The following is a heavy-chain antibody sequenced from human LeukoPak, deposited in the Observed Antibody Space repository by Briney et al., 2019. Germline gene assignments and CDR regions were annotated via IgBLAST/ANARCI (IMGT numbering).Heavy chain of an antibody. CDR2: IDPDGSHQ. CDR1: GFTFSSYW. J-gene: IGHJ4*02. D-gene: IGHD2-21*01. Sequence: GGSLRLSCVASGFTFSSYWATWVRQAPGKGLEWVANIDPDGSHQYYVDSVKGRFTISKDNAKNSLYLQMNSLRAEDTGVFYCARDVAYSAFDYWGQGTLVTVSS. CDR3: ARDVAYSAFDY. V-gene: IGHV3-7*01.